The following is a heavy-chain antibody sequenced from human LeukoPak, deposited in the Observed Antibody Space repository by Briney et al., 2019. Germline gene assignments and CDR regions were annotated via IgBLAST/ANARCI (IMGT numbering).Heavy chain of an antibody. V-gene: IGHV4-34*01. CDR3: ARPLDCSSTTCSGSFHY. J-gene: IGHJ4*02. CDR2: INHRGSA. CDR1: GGSFSGYY. D-gene: IGHD2-2*01. Sequence: SETLSLTCAVCGGSFSGYYWSWIRQPPGTGLEWIGEINHRGSATYNPSLKSRVTISVDTSKNQFSLKLNSVTAADTAVYYCARPLDCSSTTCSGSFHYWGQGTLVTVSS.